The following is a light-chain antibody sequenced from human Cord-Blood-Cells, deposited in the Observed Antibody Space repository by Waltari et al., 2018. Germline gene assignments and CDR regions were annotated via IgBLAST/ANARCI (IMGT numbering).Light chain of an antibody. CDR1: QDISNY. V-gene: IGKV1-33*01. Sequence: DIQMTQSPSSLSASVGDRVTITCQASQDISNYLNWYQQKPGKDPKLLIYDASNLETGVPSRFSGSGSGTDFTFTISSLQPEDIATYYCQQYDNLPLTFCGGTKVEIK. CDR2: DAS. CDR3: QQYDNLPLT. J-gene: IGKJ4*01.